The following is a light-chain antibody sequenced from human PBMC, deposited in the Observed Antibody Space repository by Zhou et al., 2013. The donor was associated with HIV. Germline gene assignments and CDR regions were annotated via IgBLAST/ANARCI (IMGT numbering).Light chain of an antibody. J-gene: IGKJ1*01. CDR2: GAS. CDR1: QSVTSSY. CDR3: QQYGISPTT. Sequence: IVLTQSPGTLSLSPGEGATLSCRASQSVTSSYVAWYQQKPGQTPRLLIFGASSRATGIPDRFSGSGSGTEYILTISRLEPEDFAVYFCQQYGISPTTFGQGTKVEIK. V-gene: IGKV3-20*01.